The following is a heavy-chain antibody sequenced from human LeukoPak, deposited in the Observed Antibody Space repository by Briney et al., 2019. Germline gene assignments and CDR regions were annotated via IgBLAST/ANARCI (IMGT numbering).Heavy chain of an antibody. J-gene: IGHJ3*02. CDR3: ASILSGSYYNEYAFDI. Sequence: SETLSLTCAVYGGSFSGYYWSWIRQPPGKGLEWIGEINHSGSTNYNPSLKSRVTISVDKSKNQFSLKLSSVTAADTAVYYCASILSGSYYNEYAFDIWGQGTMVTVSS. CDR2: INHSGST. D-gene: IGHD3-10*01. V-gene: IGHV4-34*01. CDR1: GGSFSGYY.